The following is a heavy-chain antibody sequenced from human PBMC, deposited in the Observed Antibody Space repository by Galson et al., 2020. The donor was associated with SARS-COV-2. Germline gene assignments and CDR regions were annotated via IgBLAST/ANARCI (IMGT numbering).Heavy chain of an antibody. V-gene: IGHV4-30-2*01. Sequence: PSATLSLTCAVSGGSVSSGAFSWSWIRQPPGKGLEWIGYIYDSVNTYYNPSLKSRVSISVDRSKNQFSLNLNSVTAADTAVYYCARGQQTELLTPFDFWGQGTLVTVSS. J-gene: IGHJ4*02. CDR1: GGSVSSGAFS. CDR2: IYDSVNT. D-gene: IGHD1-26*01. CDR3: ARGQQTELLTPFDF.